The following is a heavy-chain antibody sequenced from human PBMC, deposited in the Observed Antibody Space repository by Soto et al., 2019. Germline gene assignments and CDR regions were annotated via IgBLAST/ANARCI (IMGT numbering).Heavy chain of an antibody. D-gene: IGHD2-15*01. J-gene: IGHJ5*02. CDR2: IYPGDSDT. V-gene: IGHV5-51*01. CDR3: ARGYCRGDSCYSGFDP. CDR1: GYSFATYW. Sequence: GESLKISCKGSGYSFATYWIGWVRQMPGKGLEWMGIIYPGDSDTRYSPSFQGQVTISADKSINTAYLQWSSLRASDTAMYFCARGYCRGDSCYSGFDPWGQGTLVTVSS.